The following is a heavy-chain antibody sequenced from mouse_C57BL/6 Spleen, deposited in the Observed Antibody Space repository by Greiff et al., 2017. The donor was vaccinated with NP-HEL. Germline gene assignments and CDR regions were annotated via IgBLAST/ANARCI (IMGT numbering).Heavy chain of an antibody. Sequence: QVQLKQSGAELVRPGTSVKVSCKASGYAFTNYLIEWVKQRPGQGLEWIGVINPGSGGTNYNEKFKGKATLTADKSSSTAYMQLSSLTSEDSAVYFCARSSSSYAMDYWGQGTSVTVSS. CDR2: INPGSGGT. CDR3: ARSSSSYAMDY. V-gene: IGHV1-54*01. D-gene: IGHD1-1*01. J-gene: IGHJ4*01. CDR1: GYAFTNYL.